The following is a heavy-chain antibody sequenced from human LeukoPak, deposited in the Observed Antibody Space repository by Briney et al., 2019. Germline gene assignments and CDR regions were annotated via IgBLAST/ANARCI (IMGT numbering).Heavy chain of an antibody. V-gene: IGHV1-2*06. CDR2: INPNSGGT. CDR1: GYTFTGYY. J-gene: IGHJ6*03. Sequence: ASVKVSCKASGYTFTGYYMHWVRQAPGQGLEWMGRINPNSGGTNYAQKFQGRVTMTRDTSISTAYMELSRLRSDDTAVYYCASGGPGGSIYYYYYCMDVWGKGTTVTVSS. CDR3: ASGGPGGSIYYYYYCMDV. D-gene: IGHD3-10*01.